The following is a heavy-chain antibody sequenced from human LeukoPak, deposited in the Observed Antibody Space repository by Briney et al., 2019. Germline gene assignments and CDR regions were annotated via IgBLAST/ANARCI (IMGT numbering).Heavy chain of an antibody. CDR2: ISGSGGST. Sequence: GGSLRLSCAASGFTFSSYAMSWVRQAPWKRLEWVSAISGSGGSTYYADSVKGRFTITRDNSKNTLYLQMNSLRAEDTAVYYCAKAQSKSYYYGSGSSPDYYYGMDVWGQGTTVTVSS. J-gene: IGHJ6*02. CDR1: GFTFSSYA. V-gene: IGHV3-23*01. D-gene: IGHD3-10*01. CDR3: AKAQSKSYYYGSGSSPDYYYGMDV.